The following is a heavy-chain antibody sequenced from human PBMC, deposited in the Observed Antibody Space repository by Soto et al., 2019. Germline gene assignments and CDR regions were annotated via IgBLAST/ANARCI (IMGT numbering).Heavy chain of an antibody. CDR3: AKDGGWFRSGWDY. CDR2: ISYDGSNK. Sequence: QVQLVESGGGVVQPGRSLRLSCAASGFTFSSYGMHWVRQAPGKGLEWVAVISYDGSNKYYADSVKGRFTISRDNSKNTLYLQMNSLRAEDTAVYYCAKDGGWFRSGWDYWGQGTLVTVSS. CDR1: GFTFSSYG. V-gene: IGHV3-30*18. D-gene: IGHD6-19*01. J-gene: IGHJ4*02.